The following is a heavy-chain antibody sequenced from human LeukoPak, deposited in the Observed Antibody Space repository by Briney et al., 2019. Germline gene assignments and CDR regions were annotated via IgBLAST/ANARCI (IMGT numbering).Heavy chain of an antibody. CDR2: ISYDETNK. D-gene: IGHD4-11*01. CDR1: GFTFRSSA. J-gene: IGHJ4*02. V-gene: IGHV3-30*04. Sequence: GGSLRLSCVASGFTFRSSAMHWVRQAPGKGLEWVAVISYDETNKYYADSVKGRVSISRDNSKNTVYLQMNSLKVEDTAVYYCARDDYSGSEFATKSLIDYWGQGTLVTVSS. CDR3: ARDDYSGSEFATKSLIDY.